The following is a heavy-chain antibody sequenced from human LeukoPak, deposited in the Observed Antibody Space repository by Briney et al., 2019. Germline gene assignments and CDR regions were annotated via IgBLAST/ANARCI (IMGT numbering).Heavy chain of an antibody. V-gene: IGHV4-34*01. D-gene: IGHD4-23*01. CDR1: GGSFSGYY. CDR2: INHSGST. CDR3: ARRLPYGGHFDY. Sequence: TPSETLSLTCAVYGGSFSGYYWSWIRQPPGKGLEWIGEINHSGSTNYNPSLKSRVTISVDTSKNQFSLKLSSVTAADTAVYYCARRLPYGGHFDYWGQGTLVTVSS. J-gene: IGHJ4*02.